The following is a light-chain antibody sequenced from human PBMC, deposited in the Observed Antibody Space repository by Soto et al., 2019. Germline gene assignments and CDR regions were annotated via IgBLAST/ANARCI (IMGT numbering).Light chain of an antibody. J-gene: IGKJ1*01. CDR1: QSISSSY. V-gene: IGKV3-20*01. CDR3: QQYGRT. CDR2: GAS. Sequence: EIVLTQSPGTLSLSPGERATLSCRASQSISSSYLAWYQQKPGQAPRLLIYGASSRATGIPDRFSGSGSGTDFTLTISRLEPEDFAVYYCQQYGRTFGQRTKV.